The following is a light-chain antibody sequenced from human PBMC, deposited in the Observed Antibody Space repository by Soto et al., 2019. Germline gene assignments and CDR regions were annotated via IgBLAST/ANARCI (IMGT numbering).Light chain of an antibody. Sequence: QPVLTQSPSASASLGASVKLTCTLSSGHSSYAIAWHQQQPEKGPRYLMKLNSDGSHSKGDGIPDRFPGSSSGAERYLTISSLQSEDEADYYCQTWGTGILVFGGGTKVTVL. V-gene: IGLV4-69*01. J-gene: IGLJ2*01. CDR1: SGHSSYA. CDR3: QTWGTGILV. CDR2: LNSDGSH.